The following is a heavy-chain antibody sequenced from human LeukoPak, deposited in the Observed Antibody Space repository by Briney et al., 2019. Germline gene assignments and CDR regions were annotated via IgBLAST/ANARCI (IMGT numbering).Heavy chain of an antibody. V-gene: IGHV3-23*01. J-gene: IGHJ4*02. D-gene: IGHD3-22*01. CDR2: ITSSGETT. CDR3: ARDRPNYYGSNGHYYRRDGDY. Sequence: GGSLRLSCVASGFTFSIYAMSWVRRAPRKGLEWVSSITSSGETTFYAGSVKGQFTISRDNSKNTMYLQMNSLRAEDTAVYYCARDRPNYYGSNGHYYRRDGDYWGQGTLVTVSS. CDR1: GFTFSIYA.